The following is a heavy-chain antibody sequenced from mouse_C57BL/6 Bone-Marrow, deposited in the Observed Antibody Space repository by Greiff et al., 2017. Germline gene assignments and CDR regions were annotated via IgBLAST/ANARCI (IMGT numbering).Heavy chain of an antibody. V-gene: IGHV1-82*01. CDR3: ARGVVARDYYAMDY. Sequence: QVQLKQSGPELVKPGASVKISCKASGYAFSSSWMNWVKQRPGKGLEWIGRIYPGDGDTNYNGKFKGKATLTADKSSSTAYMQLSSLTSEDSAVYFCARGVVARDYYAMDYWGQGTSVTVSS. D-gene: IGHD1-1*01. CDR2: IYPGDGDT. J-gene: IGHJ4*01. CDR1: GYAFSSSW.